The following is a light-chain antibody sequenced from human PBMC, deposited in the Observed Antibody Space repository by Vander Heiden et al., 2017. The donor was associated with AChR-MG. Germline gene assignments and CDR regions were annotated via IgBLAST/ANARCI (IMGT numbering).Light chain of an antibody. V-gene: IGKV1-5*03. CDR2: KAS. CDR3: QQYNSYPLT. J-gene: IGKJ4*01. CDR1: QSISSW. Sequence: IELSDSPSTVSASVGDRVPITCRGSQSISSWLAWYQQKPGKAPKLLIYKASSLESGVPSRFSGRGSGTEFTLTISSLQPDDLATYYSQQYNSYPLTFGEGTKVEIK.